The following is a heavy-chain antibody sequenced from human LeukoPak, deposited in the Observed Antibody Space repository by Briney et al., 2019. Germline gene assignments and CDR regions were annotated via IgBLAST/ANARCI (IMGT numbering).Heavy chain of an antibody. CDR1: GGSIGSSSYY. V-gene: IGHV4-39*01. CDR3: ARHEYYGSGTVGWFDP. D-gene: IGHD3-10*01. Sequence: SETLSLTCTVSGGSIGSSSYYWGWIRQPPGKELEWIGSIYYSGSTYYNPSLKSRVTISVDTSKNQFSLKLSSVTAADTAVYYCARHEYYGSGTVGWFDPWGQGTLVTVSS. CDR2: IYYSGST. J-gene: IGHJ5*02.